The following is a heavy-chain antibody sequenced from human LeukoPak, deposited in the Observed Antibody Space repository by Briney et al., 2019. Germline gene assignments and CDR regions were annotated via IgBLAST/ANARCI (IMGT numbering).Heavy chain of an antibody. J-gene: IGHJ5*02. D-gene: IGHD2-2*01. CDR3: ARGDCSSTSCSFDP. Sequence: SETLSLTCTVSGGSISSYYWSWIRQPPGKGLEWIGYIYYSGSTNYNPSLKSRVTISVDTSKDQFPLKLSSVTAADTAVYYCARGDCSSTSCSFDPWGQGTLVTVSS. V-gene: IGHV4-59*01. CDR1: GGSISSYY. CDR2: IYYSGST.